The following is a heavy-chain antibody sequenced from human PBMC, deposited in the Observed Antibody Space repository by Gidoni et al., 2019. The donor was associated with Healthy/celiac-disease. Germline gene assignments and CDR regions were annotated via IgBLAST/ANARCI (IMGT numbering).Heavy chain of an antibody. V-gene: IGHV4-39*01. CDR3: ARLGYYDCWSGYNTDY. D-gene: IGHD3-3*01. CDR2: IYNRGST. Sequence: QLQLQESGPGLVKPSETLSLTCTVSGGSISSSSYYWGWIRPPPGKGLEWIGSIYNRGSTYYNPSLKSRVTISVDTSKNQFSLKLSSVTAADTAVYYCARLGYYDCWSGYNTDYWGQGTLVTVSS. J-gene: IGHJ4*02. CDR1: GGSISSSSYY.